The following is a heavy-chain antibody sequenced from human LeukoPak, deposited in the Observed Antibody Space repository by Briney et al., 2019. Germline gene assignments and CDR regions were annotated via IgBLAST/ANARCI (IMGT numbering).Heavy chain of an antibody. CDR3: AKEEQYSYAI. Sequence: GGSLRLSCAASGVSFSSYSMYWVCHAPGKGLEWVAVISYDGSNKYYADSVKGRFTISSDNSKNTLYLQMNSLRAEDTAVYYCAKEEQYSYAIWVQGTLVTVSS. CDR1: GVSFSSYS. V-gene: IGHV3-30*18. J-gene: IGHJ4*02. CDR2: ISYDGSNK. D-gene: IGHD5-18*01.